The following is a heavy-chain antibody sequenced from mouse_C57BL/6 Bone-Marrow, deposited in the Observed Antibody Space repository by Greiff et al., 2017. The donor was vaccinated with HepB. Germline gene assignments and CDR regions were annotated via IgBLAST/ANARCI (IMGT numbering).Heavy chain of an antibody. D-gene: IGHD2-4*01. Sequence: VQLQQPGAELVKPGASVKMSCKASGYTFTSYWITWVKQRPGQGLEWIGDIYPGSGSTNYNEKFKSKATLTVDTSSSTAYMQLSSLTSEDSAVYYCARGGIYYDYWGFAYWGQGTLVTVSA. CDR2: IYPGSGST. CDR1: GYTFTSYW. CDR3: ARGGIYYDYWGFAY. V-gene: IGHV1-55*01. J-gene: IGHJ3*01.